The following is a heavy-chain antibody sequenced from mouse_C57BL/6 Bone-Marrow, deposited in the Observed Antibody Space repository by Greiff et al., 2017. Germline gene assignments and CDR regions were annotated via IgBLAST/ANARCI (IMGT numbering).Heavy chain of an antibody. V-gene: IGHV1-69*01. CDR1: GYTFTSYW. Sequence: QVQLKQPGAELVMPGASVKLSCKASGYTFTSYWMHWVKQRPGQGLEWIGELDTSDRYTNYNQKLKGKSPLAVDKSSSTAYMQLSSLTSEDSAVYYCARDYSNPYAMDYWGQGTSVTVSS. CDR3: ARDYSNPYAMDY. J-gene: IGHJ4*01. D-gene: IGHD2-5*01. CDR2: LDTSDRYT.